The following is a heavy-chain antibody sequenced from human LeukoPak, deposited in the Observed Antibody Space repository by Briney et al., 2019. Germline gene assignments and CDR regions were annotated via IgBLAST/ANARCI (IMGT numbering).Heavy chain of an antibody. J-gene: IGHJ4*02. Sequence: GGSLRLSRAASGFTFSSYSMNWVRQAPGKGLEWVSSISSSSSYIYYADSVKGRFTISRDNAKNSLYLQMNSLRAEDTAVYYCASSDDYYDSSGYYYWGQGTLVTVSS. CDR1: GFTFSSYS. CDR3: ASSDDYYDSSGYYY. V-gene: IGHV3-21*01. CDR2: ISSSSSYI. D-gene: IGHD3-22*01.